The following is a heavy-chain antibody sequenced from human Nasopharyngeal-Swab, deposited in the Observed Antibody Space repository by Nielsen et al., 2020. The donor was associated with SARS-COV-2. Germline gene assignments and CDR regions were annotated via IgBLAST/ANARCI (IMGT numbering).Heavy chain of an antibody. CDR1: GFAFSTYA. D-gene: IGHD1-26*01. CDR3: AKDRAWGLDY. V-gene: IGHV3-23*01. Sequence: GGSLRLSCAASGFAFSTYAMSWVRQAPGKGLEWVSALSANGGRTYYADSVKGRFTISRDNSKNTPYLQMNTLRAEDTAVYYCAKDRAWGLDYWGQGTLVTVSS. J-gene: IGHJ4*02. CDR2: LSANGGRT.